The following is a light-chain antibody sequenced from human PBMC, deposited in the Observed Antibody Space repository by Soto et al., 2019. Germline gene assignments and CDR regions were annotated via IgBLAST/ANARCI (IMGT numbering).Light chain of an antibody. V-gene: IGKV3-20*01. CDR3: QQYSLSPLT. J-gene: IGKJ4*01. CDR1: QSIFSSY. Sequence: EIVLTQSPGTLSLSPGESATLSCRASQSIFSSYLAWYQHKPGQAPRLLIYGASSRATGIPDRFSGDGSGTDFTLKISRLEPEDFAVYYCQQYSLSPLTFGGGTKMEIK. CDR2: GAS.